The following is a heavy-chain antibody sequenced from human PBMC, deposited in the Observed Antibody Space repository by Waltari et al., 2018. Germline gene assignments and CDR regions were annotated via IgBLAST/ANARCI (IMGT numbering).Heavy chain of an antibody. CDR2: ITWNGGII. J-gene: IGHJ4*02. V-gene: IGHV3-20*04. CDR3: ARYLNWGLPRFDN. CDR1: AFKFDDSR. D-gene: IGHD3-16*01. Sequence: EVQLAESGGAVVRPGGSLSLTWGASAFKFDDSRMRWVRRVPGKGLEWVSGITWNGGIISDSVSVKGRFTITRDNDKNSLSLQMTSLRVEDTALYYCARYLNWGLPRFDNWGQGTQVTVSS.